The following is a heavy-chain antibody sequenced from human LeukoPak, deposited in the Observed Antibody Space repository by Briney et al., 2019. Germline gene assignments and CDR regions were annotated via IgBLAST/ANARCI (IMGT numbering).Heavy chain of an antibody. Sequence: ASVKVSCKASGYIFTNYYMHWVRQAPGQGLEWMGIINPSGASTSYAQKFQGRVTMTRDMSTSTVYMELSSLRSEDTAVYYCARARIAARPLGYYYMDVWGKGTTVTVSS. CDR2: INPSGAST. CDR3: ARARIAARPLGYYYMDV. V-gene: IGHV1-46*01. D-gene: IGHD6-6*01. CDR1: GYIFTNYY. J-gene: IGHJ6*03.